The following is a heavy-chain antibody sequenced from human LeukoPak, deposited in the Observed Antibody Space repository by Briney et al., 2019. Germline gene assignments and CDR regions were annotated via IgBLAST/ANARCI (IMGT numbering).Heavy chain of an antibody. V-gene: IGHV4-34*01. D-gene: IGHD1-14*01. Sequence: SETLSLTCAVYGGSFSGYYWSWIRQPLGKGLEWIGEINHSGSTNYNPSLKSRVTISVDTSKNQFSLKLSSVTAADTAVYYCARPDSPSGAFDIWGQGTMVTVSS. CDR3: ARPDSPSGAFDI. CDR2: INHSGST. J-gene: IGHJ3*02. CDR1: GGSFSGYY.